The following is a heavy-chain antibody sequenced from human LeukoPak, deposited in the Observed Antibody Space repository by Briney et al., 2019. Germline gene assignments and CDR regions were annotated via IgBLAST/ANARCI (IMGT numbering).Heavy chain of an antibody. Sequence: GGSLRLSCAASGFTFSSYSMNWVRQAPGKGLEWVSYISSSGSTIYYADSVKGRFTISRDNAKNSLYLQMNSLRAEDTAVYYCARVGGDIVVVPAASNWFDPWGQGTLVTVSS. CDR1: GFTFSSYS. CDR2: ISSSGSTI. V-gene: IGHV3-48*04. J-gene: IGHJ5*02. D-gene: IGHD2-2*01. CDR3: ARVGGDIVVVPAASNWFDP.